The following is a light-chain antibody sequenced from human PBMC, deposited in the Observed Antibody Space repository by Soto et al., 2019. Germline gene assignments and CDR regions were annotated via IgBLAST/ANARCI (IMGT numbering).Light chain of an antibody. CDR1: QTISSW. Sequence: IQMTQSLSTLSGYVDDRVPITCRASQTISSWLAWYQQKPGKAPKLLIYKASTLKSGVPSRFSGSGSGTEFTLTISSLQPDDFATYYCQHYNSYSEAFGQGTKVDI. CDR3: QHYNSYSEA. J-gene: IGKJ1*01. V-gene: IGKV1-5*03. CDR2: KAS.